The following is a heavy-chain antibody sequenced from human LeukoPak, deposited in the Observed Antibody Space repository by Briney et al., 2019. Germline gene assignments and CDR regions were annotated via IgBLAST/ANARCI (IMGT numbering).Heavy chain of an antibody. D-gene: IGHD4-17*01. CDR1: GFTFSSYA. CDR3: ARENAYGDSISMDV. CDR2: ISYDGSNK. Sequence: GGSLRLSCAASGFTFSSYAMHWVRQAPGKGLEWVAVISYDGSNKYYADSVKGRFTISRDNSKNTLYLQMNSLRTEDTAVYYCARENAYGDSISMDVWGQGTTVTVSS. J-gene: IGHJ6*02. V-gene: IGHV3-30-3*01.